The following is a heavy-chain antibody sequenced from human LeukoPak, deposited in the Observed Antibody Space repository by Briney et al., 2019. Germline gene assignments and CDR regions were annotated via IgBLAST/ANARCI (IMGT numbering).Heavy chain of an antibody. CDR2: ISYDGSNK. Sequence: GGSLRLSCAASGFTFSSYGMHWVRQAPGKGLEWVAVISYDGSNKYYADSVKGRFTISRDNSKNTLYLQMNSLRAEDTAVYYCATALSSGWSTAPFDYWGQGTLVTVSS. J-gene: IGHJ4*02. D-gene: IGHD6-19*01. V-gene: IGHV3-30*03. CDR3: ATALSSGWSTAPFDY. CDR1: GFTFSSYG.